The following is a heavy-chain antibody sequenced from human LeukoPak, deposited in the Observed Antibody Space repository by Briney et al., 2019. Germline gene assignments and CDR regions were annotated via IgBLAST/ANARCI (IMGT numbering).Heavy chain of an antibody. Sequence: GGSLRLSCAASGFTFSSYSMNWVRQVPGKGLEWVSYISSSSSTIYYADSVKGRFTISRDNAKNSLYLQMNSLRAEDTAVYYCARDRIAAAGTGFTVTTDYYYGMDVWGQGTTVTVSS. CDR3: ARDRIAAAGTGFTVTTDYYYGMDV. J-gene: IGHJ6*02. V-gene: IGHV3-48*04. D-gene: IGHD6-13*01. CDR1: GFTFSSYS. CDR2: ISSSSSTI.